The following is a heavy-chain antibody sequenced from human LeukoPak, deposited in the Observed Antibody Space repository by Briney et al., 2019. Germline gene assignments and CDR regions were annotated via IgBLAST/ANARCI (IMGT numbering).Heavy chain of an antibody. CDR2: INPNSGGT. V-gene: IGHV1-2*02. Sequence: ASVKVSCKASGYTFTDYYMHWVRQAPGQGLEWMGWINPNSGGTNYAQKFQGRVTMTRDTSISTAYMELSRLRSDDTAVYYCARDAPPSPGAFDIWGQGTMVTVSS. J-gene: IGHJ3*02. CDR3: ARDAPPSPGAFDI. CDR1: GYTFTDYY.